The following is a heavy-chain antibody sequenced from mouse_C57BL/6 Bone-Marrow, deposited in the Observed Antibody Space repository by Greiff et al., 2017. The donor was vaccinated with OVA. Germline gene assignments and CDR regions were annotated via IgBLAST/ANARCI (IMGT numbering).Heavy chain of an antibody. D-gene: IGHD1-1*01. CDR3: ARSTTVVANWYFDV. J-gene: IGHJ1*03. CDR2: IDPSYSET. CDR1: GYTFTSYW. Sequence: QVQLQQPGAELVRPGSSVKLSCKASGYTFTSYWMHWVKQRPIQGLEWIGNIDPSYSETHYNQKFKDKATLTVDKSSSTAYMQLSSLTSEDSAVYYCARSTTVVANWYFDVWGTGTTVTVSS. V-gene: IGHV1-52*01.